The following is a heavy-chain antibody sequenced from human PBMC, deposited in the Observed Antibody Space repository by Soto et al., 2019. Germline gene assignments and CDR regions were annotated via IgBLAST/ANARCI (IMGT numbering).Heavy chain of an antibody. V-gene: IGHV5-51*01. CDR3: ARLIVVPPHYYYYMDV. D-gene: IGHD2-2*01. CDR2: IYPGDSDT. Sequence: GESLKISCKGSGYSFTSYWIGWVRQMPGKGLEWMGIIYPGDSDTRYSPSFQGQVTISADKSISTAYLQWSSLKASDTAMYYCARLIVVPPHYYYYMDVWGKGTTVTVSS. J-gene: IGHJ6*03. CDR1: GYSFTSYW.